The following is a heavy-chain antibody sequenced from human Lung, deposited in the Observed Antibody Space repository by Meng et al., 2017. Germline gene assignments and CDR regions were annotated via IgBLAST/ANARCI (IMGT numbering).Heavy chain of an antibody. Sequence: HGCGPDLANASWTLSICGIGSGGSISSGSYYGGWIRQPPGKGLEWIGSIYYSGSTYYNPSLKSRVTISVDTSKNQFSLKLSSVTAADTAVYYCARVDYYGSGSRRFDPWGQGTLVTVSS. CDR1: GGSISSGSYY. CDR3: ARVDYYGSGSRRFDP. CDR2: IYYSGST. J-gene: IGHJ5*02. V-gene: IGHV4-39*07. D-gene: IGHD3-10*01.